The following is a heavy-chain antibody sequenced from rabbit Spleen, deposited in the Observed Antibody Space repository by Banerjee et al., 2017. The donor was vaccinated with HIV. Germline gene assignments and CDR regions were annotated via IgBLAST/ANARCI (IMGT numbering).Heavy chain of an antibody. CDR2: INVATGKP. CDR3: ARALATVTMMITPFNL. J-gene: IGHJ4*01. D-gene: IGHD2-1*01. CDR1: GFSFGDRDV. Sequence: QEQLVESGGGLVQPEGSLTLTCTASGFSFGDRDVMCWVRQAPGKGLEWIACINVATGKPVYATWAKGRFTISRTPSTTVTLRMSSLAAADTATYFCARALATVTMMITPFNLWGPAPRVPVS. V-gene: IGHV1S45*01.